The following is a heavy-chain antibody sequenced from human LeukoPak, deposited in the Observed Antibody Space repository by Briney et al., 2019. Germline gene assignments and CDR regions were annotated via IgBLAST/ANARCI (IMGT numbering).Heavy chain of an antibody. V-gene: IGHV1-2*02. CDR1: GYTFTDYY. J-gene: IGHJ4*02. CDR2: LNPNSGDT. CDR3: ARGRNIEMTTMSGGSDY. D-gene: IGHD5-24*01. Sequence: GASVKVSCKASGYTFTDYYMHWVRQAPGQGLEWMGWLNPNSGDTNYAQKFQGRVSMTRDTSISTAYMDLSDLRSDDTAVYYCARGRNIEMTTMSGGSDYWGQGTPVTVSS.